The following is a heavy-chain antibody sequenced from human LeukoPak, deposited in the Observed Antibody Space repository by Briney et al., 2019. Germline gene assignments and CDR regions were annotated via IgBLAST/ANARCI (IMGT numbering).Heavy chain of an antibody. Sequence: ASVKVSCKASGYTFTGYSMHWVRQAPGQGLEWMGWINPNSGGTNYAQKFQGWVTMTRDTSISTAYMELSRLRSDDTAVYYCARVRGVTTLGYWGQGTLVTVSS. CDR3: ARVRGVTTLGY. CDR1: GYTFTGYS. V-gene: IGHV1-2*04. D-gene: IGHD4-17*01. J-gene: IGHJ4*02. CDR2: INPNSGGT.